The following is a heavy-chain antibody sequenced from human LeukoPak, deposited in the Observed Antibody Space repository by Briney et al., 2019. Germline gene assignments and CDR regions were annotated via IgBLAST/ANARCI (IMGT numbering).Heavy chain of an antibody. D-gene: IGHD1-26*01. CDR3: ARGSGSPGY. CDR1: GGSISSSSYY. CDR2: IYYSGSA. J-gene: IGHJ4*02. V-gene: IGHV4-39*01. Sequence: SETLSLTCTVSGGSISSSSYYWGWIRQPPGKGLEWIGSIYYSGSAYYNPSLKSRLTISVDTSKNQFSLRLSSVTAADTAVYYCARGSGSPGYWGQGTLVTVSS.